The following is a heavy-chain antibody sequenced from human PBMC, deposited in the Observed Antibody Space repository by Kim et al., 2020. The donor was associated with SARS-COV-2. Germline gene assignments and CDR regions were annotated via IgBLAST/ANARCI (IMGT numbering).Heavy chain of an antibody. D-gene: IGHD6-13*01. CDR3: ARDDLGSSWSKFSGDAF. CDR2: ISYDGSNK. V-gene: IGHV3-30-3*01. CDR1: GFTFSSYA. J-gene: IGHJ3*01. Sequence: GGSLRLSCAASGFTFSSYAMHWVRQAPGKGLEWVAVISYDGSNKYYADSVKGRFTISRDNSKNTLYLQMNSLRAEDTAVYYCARDDLGSSWSKFSGDAF.